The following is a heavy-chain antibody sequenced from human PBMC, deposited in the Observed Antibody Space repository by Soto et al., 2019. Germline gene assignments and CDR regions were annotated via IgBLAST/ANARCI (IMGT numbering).Heavy chain of an antibody. D-gene: IGHD2-8*01. V-gene: IGHV3-23*01. J-gene: IGHJ4*01. CDR2: ISGNSGKT. CDR1: VFTFISYA. CDR3: AKLGFVLMELYYFHQ. Sequence: GWSLRLSCTSYVFTFISYAMSWVRQAPGKELEWVSTISGNSGKTNYAESVKGRFSISRDNSKNTVHLQLDSLRAEDTAVYFCAKLGFVLMELYYFHQWGHGTLVTVSS.